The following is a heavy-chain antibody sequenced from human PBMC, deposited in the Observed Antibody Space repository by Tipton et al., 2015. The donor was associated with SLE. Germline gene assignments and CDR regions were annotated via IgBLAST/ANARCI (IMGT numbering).Heavy chain of an antibody. CDR2: ISATSGST. D-gene: IGHD3-22*01. Sequence: SLRLSCAASGFTFSSYAMSWVRQAPGKGLESVSYISATSGSTYYTDSVKGRFTISRDNSKNTLYLQMNSLRVEDTATYYCAKLGRSGYYSAAFDMWGQGTMVTVSS. J-gene: IGHJ3*02. CDR3: AKLGRSGYYSAAFDM. V-gene: IGHV3-23*01. CDR1: GFTFSSYA.